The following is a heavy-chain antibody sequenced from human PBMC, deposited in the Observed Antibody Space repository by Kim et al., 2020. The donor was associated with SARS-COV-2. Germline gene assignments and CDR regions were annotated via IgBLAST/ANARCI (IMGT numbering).Heavy chain of an antibody. J-gene: IGHJ6*02. Sequence: SVKVSCKASGGTFSSYAISWVRQAPGQGLEWMGGIIPIFGTANYAQKFQGRVTITADESTSTAYMELSSLRSEDTAVYYCARDMGGPAGGWYLTRVNYGMDVWGQGTTVTVSS. CDR3: ARDMGGPAGGWYLTRVNYGMDV. V-gene: IGHV1-69*13. CDR1: GGTFSSYA. D-gene: IGHD6-19*01. CDR2: IIPIFGTA.